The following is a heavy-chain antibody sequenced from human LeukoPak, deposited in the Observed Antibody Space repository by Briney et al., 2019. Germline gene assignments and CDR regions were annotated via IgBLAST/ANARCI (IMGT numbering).Heavy chain of an antibody. CDR2: IYYSGST. Sequence: SEALSLTCTVSGGSISSYYWSWIRQPPGKGLEWIGYIYYSGSTNYNPSLKSRVTISVDTSKNQFSLKLSSVTAADTAVYYCARGRDYYDIDWGQGTLVTVSS. V-gene: IGHV4-59*01. CDR1: GGSISSYY. D-gene: IGHD3-22*01. J-gene: IGHJ4*02. CDR3: ARGRDYYDID.